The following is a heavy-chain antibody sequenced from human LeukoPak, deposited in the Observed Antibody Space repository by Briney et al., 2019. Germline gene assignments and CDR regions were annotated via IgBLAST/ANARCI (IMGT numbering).Heavy chain of an antibody. V-gene: IGHV1-8*01. J-gene: IGHJ6*04. CDR3: ARRYYYDGSGLRLDV. CDR2: MNPNSGNA. Sequence: SVKVSCKASGYTFTSYDINWVRQAAGQGLEWMGWMNPNSGNAAYAQKFQGRVTMTRDTSISTAYMELSSLRSEDTAVYYCARRYYYDGSGLRLDVWGKGTPVTVSS. D-gene: IGHD3-22*01. CDR1: GYTFTSYD.